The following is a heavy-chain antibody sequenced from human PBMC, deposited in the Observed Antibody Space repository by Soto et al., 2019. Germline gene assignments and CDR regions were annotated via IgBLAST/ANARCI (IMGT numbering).Heavy chain of an antibody. Sequence: SETLSLTCTVSGGSISSSSYYWGWIRQPPGKGLEWIGSIYYSGSTYYNPSLKSRVTISVDTSKNQFSLKLSSVTAADTAVYYCARDSEFDFWSGYYDAFDIWGQGTMVTVSS. D-gene: IGHD3-3*01. CDR1: GGSISSSSYY. J-gene: IGHJ3*02. CDR2: IYYSGST. CDR3: ARDSEFDFWSGYYDAFDI. V-gene: IGHV4-39*07.